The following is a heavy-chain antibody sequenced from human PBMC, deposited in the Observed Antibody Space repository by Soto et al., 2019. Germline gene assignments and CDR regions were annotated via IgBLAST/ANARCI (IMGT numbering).Heavy chain of an antibody. V-gene: IGHV1-18*01. CDR2: ISAYNGNT. CDR1: GYPVTSFG. Sequence: QVHPVQSGAEVKKPGASVKFSCNAAGYPVTSFGIRCVRQAPGQGLEWMGWISAYNGNTNYAQMFQGSVTMTTDTSKSTAYMELRSLRSDDTAVYYCARGGTPIDSWGQGALVTVSS. D-gene: IGHD2-15*01. CDR3: ARGGTPIDS. J-gene: IGHJ4*02.